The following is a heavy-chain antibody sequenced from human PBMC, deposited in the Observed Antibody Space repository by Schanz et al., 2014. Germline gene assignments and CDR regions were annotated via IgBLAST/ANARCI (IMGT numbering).Heavy chain of an antibody. V-gene: IGHV3-23*01. CDR3: AKHVRSLTGNDY. Sequence: EVQLLESGGRVERPGGSLRLSCAASGFTFSNHALSWVRQAPGKGLEWVSGIGGSGDSTHYADSVKGRFIISRDNSKNTLYLQVNSLRAEDTAVYYCAKHVRSLTGNDYWGQGTLVTVSS. D-gene: IGHD3-9*01. J-gene: IGHJ4*02. CDR1: GFTFSNHA. CDR2: IGGSGDST.